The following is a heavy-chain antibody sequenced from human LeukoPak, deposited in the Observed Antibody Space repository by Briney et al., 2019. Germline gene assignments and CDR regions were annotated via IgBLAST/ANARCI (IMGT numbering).Heavy chain of an antibody. CDR2: IYTSGTI. V-gene: IGHV4-4*07. J-gene: IGHJ5*02. CDR1: GDSISKYY. Sequence: SETLSLTCTVSGDSISKYYWSWIRQPAGKGLEWIGRIYTSGTINYSPSLKSRVAISVDKSKNQFSLKLTSVPAADTAVYYCARIDGDYVWWFDPWGQGTLVTVSS. D-gene: IGHD3-16*01. CDR3: ARIDGDYVWWFDP.